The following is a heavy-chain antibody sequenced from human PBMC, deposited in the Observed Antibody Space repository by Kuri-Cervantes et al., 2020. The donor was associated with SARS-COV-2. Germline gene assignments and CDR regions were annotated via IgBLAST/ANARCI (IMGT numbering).Heavy chain of an antibody. V-gene: IGHV1-69*04. CDR1: GGTLRSYA. Sequence: SVKVSCKVSGGTLRSYAITWVRQAPGQGLEWMGRFIPMLDLTNYAPKFRDRVTISADKSTGAAYLELTNLRPDDTAVYYCARAATYYDTNGYWYWGQGTLVTVSS. CDR2: FIPMLDLT. CDR3: ARAATYYDTNGYWY. D-gene: IGHD3-22*01. J-gene: IGHJ4*02.